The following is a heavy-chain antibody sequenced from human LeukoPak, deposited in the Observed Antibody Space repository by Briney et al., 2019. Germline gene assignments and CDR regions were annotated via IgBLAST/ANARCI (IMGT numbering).Heavy chain of an antibody. J-gene: IGHJ4*02. D-gene: IGHD3-10*01. CDR2: ISGSGGST. CDR1: GFTVSSYG. V-gene: IGHV3-23*01. CDR3: ARVTYGSGTYGAFDY. Sequence: GGSLRLSCAASGFTVSSYGMSWVRQAPGKGLEWVSAISGSGGSTYYADSVKGRFTISRDKSKNTLYLQMNSLRAEDTAVYYCARVTYGSGTYGAFDYWGQGTLVTVSS.